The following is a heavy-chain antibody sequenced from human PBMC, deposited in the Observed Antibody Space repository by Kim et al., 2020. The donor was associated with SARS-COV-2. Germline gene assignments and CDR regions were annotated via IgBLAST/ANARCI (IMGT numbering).Heavy chain of an antibody. Sequence: GESLKISCKGSGYSFTSYWIGWVRQMPGKGLEWMGIIYPGDSDTRYSPSFQGQVTISADKSISTAYLQWSSLKASDTAMYYCARQAYYYDSSGYYGGSGFDYWGQGTLVTVSS. CDR2: IYPGDSDT. V-gene: IGHV5-51*01. CDR1: GYSFTSYW. CDR3: ARQAYYYDSSGYYGGSGFDY. D-gene: IGHD3-22*01. J-gene: IGHJ4*02.